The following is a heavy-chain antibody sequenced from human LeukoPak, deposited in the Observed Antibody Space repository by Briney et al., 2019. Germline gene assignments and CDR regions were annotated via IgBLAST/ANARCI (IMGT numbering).Heavy chain of an antibody. Sequence: SETLSLTCTVSGDSISSYYWSWIRQPAGKGLEWIGRIYTSGSTNYNPSLKSRVTMSVDTSKNQFSLKLSSVTAADTAVYYCARGRTELYGGNSRGYYYYYYMDVWGKGTTVTISS. CDR3: ARGRTELYGGNSRGYYYYYYMDV. CDR1: GDSISSYY. D-gene: IGHD4-23*01. CDR2: IYTSGST. J-gene: IGHJ6*03. V-gene: IGHV4-4*07.